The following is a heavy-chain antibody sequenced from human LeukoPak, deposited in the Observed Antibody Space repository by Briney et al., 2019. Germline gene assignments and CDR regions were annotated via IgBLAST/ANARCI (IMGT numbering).Heavy chain of an antibody. CDR3: ARDVPSGHFDY. Sequence: SETLSLTCDVSSYSITSSYSSTSSYYWGWIRQPPGKGLGWIGSINHSGITFYNPSLKSRVTISVDTSKNQFSLKLTSVTAADTAFYYCARDVPSGHFDYWGQGALVTVSS. J-gene: IGHJ4*02. D-gene: IGHD2-2*01. CDR1: SYSITSSYSSTSSYY. CDR2: INHSGIT. V-gene: IGHV4-38-2*02.